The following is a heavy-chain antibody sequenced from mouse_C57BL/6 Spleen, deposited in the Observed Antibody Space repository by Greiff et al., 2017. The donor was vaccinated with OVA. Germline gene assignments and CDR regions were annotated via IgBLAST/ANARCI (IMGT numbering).Heavy chain of an antibody. CDR2: IDPENGDT. J-gene: IGHJ2*01. D-gene: IGHD1-1*01. V-gene: IGHV14-4*01. Sequence: VHVKQSGAELVRPGASVKLSCTASGFNIKDDYMHWVKQRPEQGLEWIGWIDPENGDTEYASKFQGKATITADTSSNTAYLQLSSLTSEDTAVYYCTRHYYGSSYGYWGQGTTLTVSS. CDR1: GFNIKDDY. CDR3: TRHYYGSSYGY.